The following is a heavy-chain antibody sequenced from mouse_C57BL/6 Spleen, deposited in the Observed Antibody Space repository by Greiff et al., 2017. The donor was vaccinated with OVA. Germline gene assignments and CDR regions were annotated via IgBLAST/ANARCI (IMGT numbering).Heavy chain of an antibody. CDR1: GYSITSGYY. CDR2: ISYDGSN. J-gene: IGHJ2*01. D-gene: IGHD4-1*01. CDR3: ARVEGLGRGYFDY. V-gene: IGHV3-6*01. Sequence: EVKLMESGPGLVKPSQSLSLTCSVTGYSITSGYYWNWIRQFPGNKLEWMGYISYDGSNNYNPSLKNRISITRDTSKNQFFLTLNSVTTEDTATYYCARVEGLGRGYFDYWGQGTTLTVSS.